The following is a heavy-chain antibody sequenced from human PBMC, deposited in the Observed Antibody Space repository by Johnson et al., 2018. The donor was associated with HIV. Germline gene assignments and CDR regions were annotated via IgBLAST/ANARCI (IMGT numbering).Heavy chain of an antibody. CDR3: ARDIIAVAGYDAFDI. D-gene: IGHD6-19*01. Sequence: QVQLVESGGGVVQPGRSLRLSCAASGFTFRSYGMHWVRQAPGKGLEWVAVISYDGSNKYYADSVKGRFTIYRDNSKNTLYLQMNSLRAEDTAVYYCARDIIAVAGYDAFDIWGQGTMVTVSS. V-gene: IGHV3-30*19. CDR2: ISYDGSNK. CDR1: GFTFRSYG. J-gene: IGHJ3*02.